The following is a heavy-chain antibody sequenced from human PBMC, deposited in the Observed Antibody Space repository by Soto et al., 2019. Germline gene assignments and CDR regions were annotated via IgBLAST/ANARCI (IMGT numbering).Heavy chain of an antibody. CDR3: ASRDPGTSVDY. V-gene: IGHV4-4*02. Sequence: SETLSLTCAVSGGSFTSNNWWTWVRQPPGQGLEWIGEIYRTGSTNYNPSLKSRVTISLDKSENQFSLKVTSLTAADTAVYYCASRDPGTSVDYWGQGNLVTVSS. D-gene: IGHD1-7*01. CDR2: IYRTGST. CDR1: GGSFTSNNW. J-gene: IGHJ4*02.